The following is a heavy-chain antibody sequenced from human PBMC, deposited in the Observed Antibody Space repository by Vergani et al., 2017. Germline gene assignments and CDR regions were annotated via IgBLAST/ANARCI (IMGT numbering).Heavy chain of an antibody. V-gene: IGHV1-18*04. CDR3: ARMGHCITTNCYDHPS. Sequence: QVQLVQSGAEVKKPGASVKVSCKASGYTFTSYGISWVRQAPGQGLEWMGWISAYNGNTNYAQKFQDRVTMTRDTSITTAYMELSRLRSDDTAVYYCARMGHCITTNCYDHPSWGQGTLVTVSS. D-gene: IGHD2-2*01. J-gene: IGHJ5*02. CDR2: ISAYNGNT. CDR1: GYTFTSYG.